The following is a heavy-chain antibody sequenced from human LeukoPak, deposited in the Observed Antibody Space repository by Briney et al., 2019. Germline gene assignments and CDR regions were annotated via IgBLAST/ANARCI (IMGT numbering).Heavy chain of an antibody. CDR3: AARYNTLKYYFDY. Sequence: SETLSLTCTVSGGSFSSGSYYWSWIRQPPGKGLEWIGYIYYSGSTNYNPSLKSRVTISVDTSKNQFSLKLSPVTAADTAVYYCAARYNTLKYYFDYWGQGTLDTVSS. CDR1: GGSFSSGSYY. CDR2: IYYSGST. J-gene: IGHJ4*02. V-gene: IGHV4-61*01. D-gene: IGHD5-24*01.